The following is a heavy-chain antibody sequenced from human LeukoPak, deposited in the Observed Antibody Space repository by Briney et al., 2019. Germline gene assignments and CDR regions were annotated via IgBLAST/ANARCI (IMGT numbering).Heavy chain of an antibody. CDR1: GFTFSAIA. Sequence: GGSLRLSCAASGFTFSAIAMTWVRQAPGKGLEWVANINADGSETHYVDSVKGRFTISRDNAKNSLFLQMNSLRAEDTAVYYCARFPEEEGDDYWGQGTLVTVSS. CDR2: INADGSET. D-gene: IGHD3-16*01. CDR3: ARFPEEEGDDY. V-gene: IGHV3-7*01. J-gene: IGHJ4*02.